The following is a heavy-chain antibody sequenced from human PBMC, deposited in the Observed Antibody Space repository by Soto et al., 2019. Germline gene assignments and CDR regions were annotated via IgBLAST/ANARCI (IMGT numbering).Heavy chain of an antibody. CDR3: ARDPYGSGSYLGFVDY. V-gene: IGHV1-46*01. Sequence: ASVKVSCKTSGYTFTTYFMHWVRQAPGQGLEWMGIINPSGGSTSYAQKFQGRVTLTRDTSTSTVYMELSSLTSDDTAVYYCARDPYGSGSYLGFVDYWGLG. D-gene: IGHD3-10*01. J-gene: IGHJ4*02. CDR2: INPSGGST. CDR1: GYTFTTYF.